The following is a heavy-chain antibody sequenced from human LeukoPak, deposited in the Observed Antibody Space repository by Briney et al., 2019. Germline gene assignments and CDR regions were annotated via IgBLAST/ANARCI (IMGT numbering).Heavy chain of an antibody. V-gene: IGHV4-61*01. CDR1: GGSISSSSYY. Sequence: SETLSLTCTVSGGSISSSSYYWGWIRQPPGKGLEWIGYIYYSGSTNHNPSLKSRVTISVDTSKNQFSLKLSSVTAADTAVYYCARDTGHFDYWGQGTLVTVSS. CDR3: ARDTGHFDY. J-gene: IGHJ4*02. CDR2: IYYSGST. D-gene: IGHD7-27*01.